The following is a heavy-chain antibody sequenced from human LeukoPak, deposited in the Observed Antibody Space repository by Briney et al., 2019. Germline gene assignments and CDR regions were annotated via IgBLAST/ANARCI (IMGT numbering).Heavy chain of an antibody. J-gene: IGHJ6*03. CDR3: ASPGIRNRPFNMDV. D-gene: IGHD3-10*01. V-gene: IGHV1-2*02. CDR2: INPNSGGT. Sequence: ASVKVSCKASGYTFTGYYMHWVRQTPGQGLEWMGWINPNSGGTNYAQKFQGRVTMTRDTSISTAYMELSRLRSDDTAVYYCASPGIRNRPFNMDVWGKGTTVTISS. CDR1: GYTFTGYY.